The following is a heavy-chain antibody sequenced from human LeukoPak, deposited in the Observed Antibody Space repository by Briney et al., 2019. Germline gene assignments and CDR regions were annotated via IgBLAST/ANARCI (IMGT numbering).Heavy chain of an antibody. CDR2: IYYTEST. V-gene: IGHV4-59*02. Sequence: SETLSLTPTVSGGSVNGYYWSWIWQPPGKGLEWVGYIYYTESTNYNPSLKSRVTISLDTSKNQFPLKLSSVTAADTAVYYCARDTWFDTWGQGTLVTVSS. CDR3: ARDTWFDT. J-gene: IGHJ5*02. CDR1: GGSVNGYY.